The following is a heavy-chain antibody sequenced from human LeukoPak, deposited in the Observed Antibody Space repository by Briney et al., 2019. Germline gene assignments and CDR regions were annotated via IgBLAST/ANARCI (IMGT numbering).Heavy chain of an antibody. Sequence: ASVKVSCKASGYTFTSYGISWVRQAPGQGLEWMGWISAYNGNTNYAQKLQGRVTVTTDTSTSTAYMELRSLRSDDTAVYYCARARPYSYGSKYYYYGMDVWGQGTTVTVSS. CDR1: GYTFTSYG. CDR3: ARARPYSYGSKYYYYGMDV. D-gene: IGHD5-18*01. V-gene: IGHV1-18*01. J-gene: IGHJ6*02. CDR2: ISAYNGNT.